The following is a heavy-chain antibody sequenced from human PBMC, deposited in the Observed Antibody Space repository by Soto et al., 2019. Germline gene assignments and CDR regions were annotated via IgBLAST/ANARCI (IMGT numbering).Heavy chain of an antibody. D-gene: IGHD6-6*01. CDR1: GYTFTTYS. V-gene: IGHV1-18*01. CDR2: ISGSNGNT. Sequence: QVQLVQSGAEVKKPGASVKVSCKASGYTFTTYSITWVRQAPGQGLEWMGWISGSNGNTNYAQRLQGRVTMTTDTSTSTAYMELRSLTSDDTAVYYCARADSSSSRYFDLWGQGDLVTVSS. CDR3: ARADSSSSRYFDL. J-gene: IGHJ4*02.